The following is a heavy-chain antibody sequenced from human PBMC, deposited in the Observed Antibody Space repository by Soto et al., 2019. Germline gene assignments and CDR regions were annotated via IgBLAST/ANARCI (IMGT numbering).Heavy chain of an antibody. V-gene: IGHV1-69*12. D-gene: IGHD6-13*01. CDR3: ARDLVEQQLETGDY. J-gene: IGHJ4*02. CDR1: GGTFSSYA. CDR2: IIPIFGTA. Sequence: QVQLVQSGAEVKKPGSSVKVSCKASGGTFSSYAISWVRQAPGQGLEWMGGIIPIFGTANYAQKFQGRGTITADESTSTAYRELSSLRSEDTAVYYCARDLVEQQLETGDYWGQGTLVTVSS.